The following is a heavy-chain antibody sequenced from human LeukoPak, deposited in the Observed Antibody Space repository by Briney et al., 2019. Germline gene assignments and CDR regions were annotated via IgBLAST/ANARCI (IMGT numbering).Heavy chain of an antibody. J-gene: IGHJ4*02. CDR3: ARVDWNYASRMLSY. Sequence: ASVKVSCKASGYTFTNYGISWVRQAPGQGLEWMGWISAYNGDTDYAQKLQGRVTMTSDTSTSTAYMELRSLRSDDTAVYYCARVDWNYASRMLSYWGQGTLVTVSS. D-gene: IGHD1-7*01. CDR2: ISAYNGDT. CDR1: GYTFTNYG. V-gene: IGHV1-18*01.